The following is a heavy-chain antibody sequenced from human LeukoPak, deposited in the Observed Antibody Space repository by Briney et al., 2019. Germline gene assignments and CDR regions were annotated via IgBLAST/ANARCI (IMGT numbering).Heavy chain of an antibody. CDR3: ASIRAANAIDI. CDR1: GFTFCCYS. Sequence: GGSLRLSCAPSGFTFCCYSVSWVRQAPGKGLEWVANIKQDGSERYYVDSVKGRFTISRDNAKNSLYLQMNSLRAEDTAVFYCASIRAANAIDIWGQGTMVTVSS. CDR2: IKQDGSER. D-gene: IGHD6-13*01. J-gene: IGHJ3*02. V-gene: IGHV3-7*01.